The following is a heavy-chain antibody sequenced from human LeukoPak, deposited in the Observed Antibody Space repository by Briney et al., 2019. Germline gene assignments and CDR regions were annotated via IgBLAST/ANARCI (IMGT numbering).Heavy chain of an antibody. CDR3: ARGLAARLRPRAPATNYMDV. Sequence: ASVKVSCKASGYTFTSYDISWVRQATGQGLEWMGWMNPNSGNTGYAQKFQGRVTITRNTSISTAYMELSSLRSEDTAVYYCARGLAARLRPRAPATNYMDVWGKGTTVTVSS. D-gene: IGHD6-6*01. J-gene: IGHJ6*03. CDR2: MNPNSGNT. V-gene: IGHV1-8*03. CDR1: GYTFTSYD.